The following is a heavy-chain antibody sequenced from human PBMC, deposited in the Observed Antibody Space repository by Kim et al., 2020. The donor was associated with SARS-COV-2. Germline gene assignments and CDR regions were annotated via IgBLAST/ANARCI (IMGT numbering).Heavy chain of an antibody. CDR2: INAGNGNT. D-gene: IGHD2-8*02. J-gene: IGHJ3*02. V-gene: IGHV1-3*01. CDR1: GYTFTSYA. Sequence: ASVKVSCKASGYTFTSYAMHWVRQAPGQRLEWMGWINAGNGNTKYSQKFQGRVTITRDTSASTAYMELSSLRSEDTAVYYCARGAPAGGDAFDIWGQGTMVTVSS. CDR3: ARGAPAGGDAFDI.